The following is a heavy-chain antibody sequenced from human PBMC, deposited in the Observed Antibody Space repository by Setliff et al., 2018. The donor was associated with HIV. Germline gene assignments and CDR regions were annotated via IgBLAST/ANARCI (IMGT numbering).Heavy chain of an antibody. Sequence: GESLRLSCVASGFTFSTYSMNWVRQAPGKGLEWVSSISSSSKYIYYADSVKGRFTISRDDAKNSLFLQMNSLRADDTAIYYCARHQRAKGAFDIWGQGTMVTVSS. V-gene: IGHV3-21*06. CDR1: GFTFSTYS. CDR2: ISSSSKYI. J-gene: IGHJ3*02. CDR3: ARHQRAKGAFDI.